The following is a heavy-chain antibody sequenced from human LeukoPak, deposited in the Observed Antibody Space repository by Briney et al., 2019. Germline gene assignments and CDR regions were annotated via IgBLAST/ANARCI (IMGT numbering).Heavy chain of an antibody. D-gene: IGHD6-13*01. V-gene: IGHV3-7*01. CDR3: ARSPSYSSSWYALDS. CDR2: INQDGSEE. J-gene: IGHJ4*02. CDR1: GFTFSNYW. Sequence: GGSLRLSCAASGFTFSNYWMTWVRQAPGKGLEWVAHINQDGSEEHYMDSVKARFTISRDNAKNSLSLQMNSLRAGDTAVYYCARSPSYSSSWYALDSWGQGTLVTVSS.